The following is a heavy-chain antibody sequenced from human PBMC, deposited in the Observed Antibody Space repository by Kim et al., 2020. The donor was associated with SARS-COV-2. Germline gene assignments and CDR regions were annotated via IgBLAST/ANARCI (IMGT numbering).Heavy chain of an antibody. J-gene: IGHJ4*02. CDR2: ISNDGGNK. D-gene: IGHD7-27*01. CDR1: GFTFSTYI. Sequence: GGSLRLSCAASGFTFSTYIMHWVRQAPGKGLEWMAVISNDGGNKYYADSVRGRLTISRDNSKNMLYLQMNSLRPEDTAMYYCAMQISGVVYWGQGTLVTVSS. CDR3: AMQISGVVY. V-gene: IGHV3-30-3*01.